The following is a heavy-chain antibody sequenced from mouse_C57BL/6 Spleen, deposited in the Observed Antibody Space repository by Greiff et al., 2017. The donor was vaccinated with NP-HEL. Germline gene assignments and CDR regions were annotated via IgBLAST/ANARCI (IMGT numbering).Heavy chain of an antibody. V-gene: IGHV1-26*01. CDR1: GYTFTDYY. CDR2: INPNNGGT. D-gene: IGHD2-4*01. Sequence: EVQLQQSGPELVKPGASVKISCKASGYTFTDYYMNWVKQSHGKSLEWSGDINPNNGGTSYNQKFKGKATLTVDKSYRKAYMELRSLTSEDSAVYYCARREGLRDAMDYWGQGTSVTVSS. J-gene: IGHJ4*01. CDR3: ARREGLRDAMDY.